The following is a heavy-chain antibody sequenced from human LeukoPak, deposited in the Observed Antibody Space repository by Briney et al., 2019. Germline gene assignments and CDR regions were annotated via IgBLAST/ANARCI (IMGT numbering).Heavy chain of an antibody. CDR3: ARVGVYGGSWSWFGP. J-gene: IGHJ5*02. CDR2: INPNSGGT. CDR1: GYTFTGYY. V-gene: IGHV1-2*02. Sequence: ASVKVSCKASGYTFTGYYMHWVRQAPGQGLEWMGWINPNSGGTKSAQKFQGRVTMTRDTSINTAYMDLSGLRSDDTAVYYCARVGVYGGSWSWFGPWGQGTLVTVSS. D-gene: IGHD6-13*01.